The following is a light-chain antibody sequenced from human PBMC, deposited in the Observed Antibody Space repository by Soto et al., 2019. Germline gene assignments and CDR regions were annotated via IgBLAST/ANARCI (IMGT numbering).Light chain of an antibody. Sequence: QGVVTQPPSVCGAPGQRVTISCTGSSSNIGAGYDVHWYQQLPGTAPKLLIFVNINRPSGVPDRFSGSKSGTSASLAITGLRAEDEADYYCQSYDSSLSGYVFGTGTKLTVL. V-gene: IGLV1-40*01. CDR1: SSNIGAGYD. CDR2: VNI. J-gene: IGLJ1*01. CDR3: QSYDSSLSGYV.